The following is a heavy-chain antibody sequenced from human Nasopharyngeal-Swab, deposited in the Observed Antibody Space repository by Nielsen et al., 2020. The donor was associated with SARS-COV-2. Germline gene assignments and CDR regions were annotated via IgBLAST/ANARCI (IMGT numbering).Heavy chain of an antibody. CDR2: IKQDGSEK. D-gene: IGHD3-10*01. V-gene: IGHV3-7*01. CDR1: GFTFSIYR. CDR3: SRTMVRGLIIKENYYYGMDV. J-gene: IGHJ6*02. Sequence: GGSLRLSCAASGFTFSIYRMSWVRQAPGKGLEWVANIKQDGSEKNYVDSVKGRFTISRDNAKNSLYLQMNSLRAEDTAVYYCSRTMVRGLIIKENYYYGMDVWGQGTTVTVSS.